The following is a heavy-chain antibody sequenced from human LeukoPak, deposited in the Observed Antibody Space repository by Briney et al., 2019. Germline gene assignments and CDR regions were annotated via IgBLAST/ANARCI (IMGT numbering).Heavy chain of an antibody. D-gene: IGHD2-15*01. CDR1: GVTFSTYA. J-gene: IGHJ4*02. CDR3: AKDSTRVVAATNYFDY. V-gene: IGHV3-30-3*01. Sequence: PGGSLRLSCAASGVTFSTYAMHWVRQAPGEGLEWVAVISYDGSNKYYADSVKGRFTISRDNSKNTVYLQMNNLRAEDTAVYYCAKDSTRVVAATNYFDYWGQGTLVTVSS. CDR2: ISYDGSNK.